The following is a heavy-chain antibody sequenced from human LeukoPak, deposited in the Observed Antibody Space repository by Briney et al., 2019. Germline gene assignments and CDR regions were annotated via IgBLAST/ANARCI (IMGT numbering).Heavy chain of an antibody. V-gene: IGHV4-4*02. CDR3: ARLDSGSYYGGDYYYMDI. Sequence: SETLSLTCAVSGGSISSSNWWSWVRQPPGKGLEWIGEIYHSGSTNYNPSLKSRVTISVDKSKNQFSLKLSSVTAADTAVYYCARLDSGSYYGGDYYYMDIWGKGTTVTVSS. CDR2: IYHSGST. J-gene: IGHJ6*03. CDR1: GGSISSSNW. D-gene: IGHD1-26*01.